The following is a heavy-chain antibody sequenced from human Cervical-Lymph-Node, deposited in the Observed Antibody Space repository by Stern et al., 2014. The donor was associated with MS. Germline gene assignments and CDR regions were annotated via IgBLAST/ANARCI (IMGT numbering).Heavy chain of an antibody. D-gene: IGHD3-10*01. CDR2: IGTAGDT. V-gene: IGHV3-13*01. CDR3: TRGDYYYGMDV. J-gene: IGHJ6*02. CDR1: GLTFRNSG. Sequence: EVQLLESGGGLVQPGGSLRLTCEASGLTFRNSGMHWIRQVTGKGLQWVSTIGTAGDTYYLGSVRGRFTISRDSDARVYLQMNNLRAGDTALYYCTRGDYYYGMDVWGQGTTVIVS.